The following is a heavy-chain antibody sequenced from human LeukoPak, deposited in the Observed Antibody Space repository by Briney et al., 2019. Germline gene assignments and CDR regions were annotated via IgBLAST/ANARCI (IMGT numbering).Heavy chain of an antibody. CDR2: INHSGST. CDR3: ARVRGQLGYCSSTSCYRWFDP. J-gene: IGHJ5*02. D-gene: IGHD2-2*02. V-gene: IGHV4-34*01. Sequence: KTSETLSLTCAVYGGSFSGYYWSWIRQPPGKGLEWIGEINHSGSTNYNPSLKSRVTISVDTSKNQFSLKLSSVTAADTAVYYCARVRGQLGYCSSTSCYRWFDPWGQGTLVTVSS. CDR1: GGSFSGYY.